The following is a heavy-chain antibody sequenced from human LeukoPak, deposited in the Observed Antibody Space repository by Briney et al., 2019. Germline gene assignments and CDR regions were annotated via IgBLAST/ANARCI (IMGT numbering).Heavy chain of an antibody. CDR2: IYYSGST. Sequence: SETLSLTCTVSGGSISSYYWSWIRQPPGKGLEWIGYIYYSGSTYYNPSLKSRVTISVDTSKNQFSLKLSSVTAADTTVYYCARDALLWFGEDGMDVWGQGTTVTVSS. J-gene: IGHJ6*02. V-gene: IGHV4-59*12. D-gene: IGHD3-10*01. CDR1: GGSISSYY. CDR3: ARDALLWFGEDGMDV.